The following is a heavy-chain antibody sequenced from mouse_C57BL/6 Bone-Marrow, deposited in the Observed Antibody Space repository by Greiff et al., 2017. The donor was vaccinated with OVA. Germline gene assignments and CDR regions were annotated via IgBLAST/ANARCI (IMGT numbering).Heavy chain of an antibody. CDR1: GYTFTDYN. V-gene: IGHV1-39*01. J-gene: IGHJ4*01. CDR2: INPNYGTT. Sequence: VQLQQSGPELVKPGASVKMSCKASGYTFTDYNMNWVKQSNGKSLEWIGVINPNYGTTSYNQKFKGKATLTVDQSSSTAYMQLNSLTSEDSAVYYCARFPITTVVATDYYAMDYWGQGTSVTVSS. D-gene: IGHD1-1*01. CDR3: ARFPITTVVATDYYAMDY.